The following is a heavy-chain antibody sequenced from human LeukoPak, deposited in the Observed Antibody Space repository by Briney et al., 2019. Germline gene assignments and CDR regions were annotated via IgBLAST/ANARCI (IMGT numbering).Heavy chain of an antibody. CDR3: ARRGRSAAANFDY. V-gene: IGHV4-59*08. J-gene: IGHJ4*02. Sequence: SSETLSLTCTVSGGSISSYYWSWLRQPPGKGLEWSGYIYHSGSTNYNPSLKSRVTISVDTSKNQFSLNLTSVTAADTAVYYCARRGRSAAANFDYWGQGTLVTVSS. CDR1: GGSISSYY. D-gene: IGHD6-13*01. CDR2: IYHSGST.